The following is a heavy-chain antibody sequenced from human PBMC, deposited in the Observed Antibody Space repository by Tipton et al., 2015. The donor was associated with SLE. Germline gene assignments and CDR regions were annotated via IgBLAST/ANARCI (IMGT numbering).Heavy chain of an antibody. V-gene: IGHV4-61*05. CDR2: IYYSGST. Sequence: LRLSCTVSGGSISSSSYYWGWIRQPPGKGLEWIGYIYYSGSTNYNPSLKSRVTISVDTSKNQFSLKLSSVTAADTAVYYCARGGGYSSRMDYFDYWGQGTLVTVSS. CDR1: GGSISSSSYY. J-gene: IGHJ4*02. CDR3: ARGGGYSSRMDYFDY. D-gene: IGHD6-13*01.